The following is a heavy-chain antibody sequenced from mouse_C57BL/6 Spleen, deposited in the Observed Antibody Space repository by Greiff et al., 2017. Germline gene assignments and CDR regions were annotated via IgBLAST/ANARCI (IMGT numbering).Heavy chain of an antibody. V-gene: IGHV1-22*01. J-gene: IGHJ4*01. CDR3: AREDDYDGYAMDY. D-gene: IGHD2-4*01. Sequence: EVQLQESGPELVKPGASVKMSCKASGYTFTDYNMHWVKQSHGKSLEWIGYINPNNGGTSYNQKFKGKATLTVNKSSSTAYMELRSLTSEDSAVYYCAREDDYDGYAMDYWGQGTSVSGAS. CDR1: GYTFTDYN. CDR2: INPNNGGT.